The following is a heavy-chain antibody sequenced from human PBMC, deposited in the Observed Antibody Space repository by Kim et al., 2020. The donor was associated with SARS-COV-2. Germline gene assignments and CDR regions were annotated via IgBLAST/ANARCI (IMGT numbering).Heavy chain of an antibody. J-gene: IGHJ4*02. V-gene: IGHV3-74*01. D-gene: IGHD2-15*01. CDR3: VRLVVAAPFDF. CDR2: T. Sequence: TRYADSMKGQFTISSNSAKNTLYRQMNSLRAEDTAVYYSVRLVVAAPFDFWGQGNLVTVSS.